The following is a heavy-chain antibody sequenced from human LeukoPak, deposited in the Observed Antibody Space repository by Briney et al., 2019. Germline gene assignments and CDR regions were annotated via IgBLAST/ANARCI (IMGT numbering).Heavy chain of an antibody. CDR2: IYWDDDK. D-gene: IGHD2-15*01. V-gene: IGHV2-5*02. CDR1: GFSLSTSGVG. CDR3: ALMLLVVHFDY. Sequence: KESGPTLVKPTQTLTLTCTFSGFSLSTSGVGEGWIRQPPGKALEWLALIYWDDDKRYSPSLKSRLTITKDTSKNQVVLTMTNMDPVDTATYYCALMLLVVHFDYWGQGTLVTVSS. J-gene: IGHJ4*02.